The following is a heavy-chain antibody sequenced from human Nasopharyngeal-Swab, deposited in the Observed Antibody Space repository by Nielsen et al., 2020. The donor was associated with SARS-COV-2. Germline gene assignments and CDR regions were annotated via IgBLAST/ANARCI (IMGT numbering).Heavy chain of an antibody. Sequence: WVRQAPGQRLEWMGGFDPEDGETIYAQKFQGRVTMTEDTSTDTAYMELSSLRSEDTAVYYCATIEISGKGAYYYYMDVWGKGTTVTVSS. CDR2: FDPEDGET. CDR3: ATIEISGKGAYYYYMDV. D-gene: IGHD3-10*01. J-gene: IGHJ6*03. V-gene: IGHV1-24*01.